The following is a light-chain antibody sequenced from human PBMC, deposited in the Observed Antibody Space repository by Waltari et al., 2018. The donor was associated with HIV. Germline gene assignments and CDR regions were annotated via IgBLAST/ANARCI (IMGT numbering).Light chain of an antibody. Sequence: DIVMTQSPDPLAVSLGERATINCKSSQSVLYSSNNKNYLAWYQQKPGQPPNLLIYWASTRESGVPDRFSGSGSGTDFTLTISSLQAEDVAVYYCQQYYSIPRTFGQGTKVEIK. CDR3: QQYYSIPRT. CDR2: WAS. J-gene: IGKJ1*01. V-gene: IGKV4-1*01. CDR1: QSVLYSSNNKNY.